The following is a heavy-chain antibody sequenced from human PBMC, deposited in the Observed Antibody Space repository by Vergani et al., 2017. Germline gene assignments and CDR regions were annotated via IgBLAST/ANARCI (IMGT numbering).Heavy chain of an antibody. J-gene: IGHJ4*02. Sequence: QVQLQQWGPGLLKPSETLSLTCAVSGGSFSGYYWSWIRQSPGKGLEWIGEINHTGYTKHNPSLRGRVTISIDTSKNQFSLKLMSVTAADTAVYYCTRTMVGATTLEDNWGQGTLVTVSS. D-gene: IGHD1-26*01. CDR1: GGSFSGYY. CDR2: INHTGYT. V-gene: IGHV4-34*01. CDR3: TRTMVGATTLEDN.